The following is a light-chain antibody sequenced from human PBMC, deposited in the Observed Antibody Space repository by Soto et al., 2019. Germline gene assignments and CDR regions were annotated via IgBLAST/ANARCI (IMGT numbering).Light chain of an antibody. J-gene: IGKJ2*01. Sequence: DMVMTQSPDTLSVSPGERATHSCRASESVRSNLAWYHQQRGQAPRLVIYDASTRATGVPARISGSGSGTEFTLSIRSLQSEDLGVYYCQQYNHWPPNTFGQGTKLEIK. CDR2: DAS. V-gene: IGKV3-15*01. CDR3: QQYNHWPPNT. CDR1: ESVRSN.